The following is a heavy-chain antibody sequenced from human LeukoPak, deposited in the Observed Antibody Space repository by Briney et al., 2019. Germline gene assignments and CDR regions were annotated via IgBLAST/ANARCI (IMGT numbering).Heavy chain of an antibody. V-gene: IGHV3-48*02. CDR3: AREVVDYYGATLFDI. J-gene: IGHJ3*02. Sequence: GGSLRLSCAASGFTFSSYSMNWVRQAPGKGLEWVSYISSSSSTIYYADSVKGRFTISRDNAKNSLYLQMNSLRDEDTAVYYCAREVVDYYGATLFDIWGQGTMVTVSS. CDR1: GFTFSSYS. D-gene: IGHD3-10*01. CDR2: ISSSSSTI.